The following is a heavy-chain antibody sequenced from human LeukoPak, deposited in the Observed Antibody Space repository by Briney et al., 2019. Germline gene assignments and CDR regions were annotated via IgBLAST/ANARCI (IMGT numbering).Heavy chain of an antibody. CDR1: GDSISSGNY. CDR2: IFHTGST. V-gene: IGHV4-38-2*02. Sequence: SETLPLTCTVSGDSISSGNYWGWIRQPPGKGLEWIGSIFHTGSTYYNPSLKSRVTISVDTSKNQFSLKLSSVTAADTAVYYCARAGGAAAYWGLGTLVTVSS. CDR3: ARAGGAAAY. J-gene: IGHJ4*02. D-gene: IGHD3-10*01.